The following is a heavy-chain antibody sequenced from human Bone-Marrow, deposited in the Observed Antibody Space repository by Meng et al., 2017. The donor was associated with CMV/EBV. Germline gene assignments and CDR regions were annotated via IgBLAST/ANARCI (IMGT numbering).Heavy chain of an antibody. V-gene: IGHV3-11*04. Sequence: GGSLRLSCAASGFTFSDYYMSWIRQAPGKGLEWVSYISSSGSTIYYADSVKGRFTISRDNAKNSLYLQMNSLRAEDTAVYYCAREIFCSHTSCYYFDYWGQGTLVTVSS. J-gene: IGHJ4*02. CDR1: GFTFSDYY. CDR3: AREIFCSHTSCYYFDY. D-gene: IGHD2-2*01. CDR2: ISSSGSTI.